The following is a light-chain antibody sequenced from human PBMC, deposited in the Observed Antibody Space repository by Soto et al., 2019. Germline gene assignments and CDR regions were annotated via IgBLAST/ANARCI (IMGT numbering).Light chain of an antibody. CDR2: VAS. CDR1: ETITSSY. J-gene: IGKJ1*01. V-gene: IGKV3-20*01. CDR3: QQYGRLPRT. Sequence: EIVLTQSPGTLSLSPGERATLSCRASETITSSYLAWYQQKPGQAPRLVIYVASSRATGIPDRFSGSGSGTDFTLTNSRLEPEDFAVYYCQQYGRLPRTFGQGTKVEIK.